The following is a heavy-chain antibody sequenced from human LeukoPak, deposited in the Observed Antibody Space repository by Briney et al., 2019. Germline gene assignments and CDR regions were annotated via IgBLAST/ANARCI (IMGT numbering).Heavy chain of an antibody. V-gene: IGHV3-11*01. D-gene: IGHD3-10*01. CDR2: ISSSGSTI. Sequence: GGSLRLSCAASGFTFSDYYMSWIRQAPGKGLEWVSYISSSGSTIYYADSVKGRFTISRDNAKNSLCLQMNSLRAEDTAVYYCARSPGDYYGSGSYYNTDAFDIWGQGTMVTVSS. CDR3: ARSPGDYYGSGSYYNTDAFDI. J-gene: IGHJ3*02. CDR1: GFTFSDYY.